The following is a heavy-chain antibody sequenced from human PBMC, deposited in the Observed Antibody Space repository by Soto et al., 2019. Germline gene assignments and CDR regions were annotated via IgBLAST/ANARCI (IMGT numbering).Heavy chain of an antibody. Sequence: QVQLVESGGNLVKPGGSLRLSCAASGFSFSDRYMSWIRQAPGKGLEWVSYISPGGTNIHYADSVRGRFTISRDNAKTSLYLPMSSLRAEDTAVYFCVTERQWFFAYWGQGVLVTGSS. V-gene: IGHV3-11*01. CDR1: GFSFSDRY. J-gene: IGHJ4*02. CDR2: ISPGGTNI. CDR3: VTERQWFFAY. D-gene: IGHD3-22*01.